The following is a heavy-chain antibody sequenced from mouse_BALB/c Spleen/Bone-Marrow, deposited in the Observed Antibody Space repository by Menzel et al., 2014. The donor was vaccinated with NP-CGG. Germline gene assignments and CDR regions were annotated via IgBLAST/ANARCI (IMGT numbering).Heavy chain of an antibody. V-gene: IGHV1-26*01. CDR3: ARYRDDCGCGDY. CDR2: INPYKGGT. D-gene: IGHD2-14*01. CDR1: GYSFTGYT. J-gene: IGHJ2*01. Sequence: EVQLQQSGPELVKPGASMKISCKASGYSFTGYTINWVKQSHGKNLEWIGLINPYKGGTSYNQKFKDKATLTVDKSSSTAYMELLSLAAEDSAVYYCARYRDDCGCGDYWGQGTTLAVAS.